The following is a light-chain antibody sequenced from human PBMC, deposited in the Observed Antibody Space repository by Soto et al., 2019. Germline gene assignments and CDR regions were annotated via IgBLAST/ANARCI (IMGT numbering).Light chain of an antibody. J-gene: IGKJ1*01. Sequence: ETAMTQSPVTLSLSPGERATLSCRASQTVGDNVAWYRQKPGQPPSLLIYGASTRAPGVPARFSGSGSGTEFILTISSLQSEDFGFYYCQQYNNWPLGTFGQGTRVEI. CDR3: QQYNNWPLGT. CDR1: QTVGDN. CDR2: GAS. V-gene: IGKV3-15*01.